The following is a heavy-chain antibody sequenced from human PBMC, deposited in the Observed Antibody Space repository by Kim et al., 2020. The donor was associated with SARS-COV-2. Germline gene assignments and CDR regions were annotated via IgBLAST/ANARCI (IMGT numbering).Heavy chain of an antibody. Sequence: ASVKVSCKASGYTFTSYVMNWVRQAPGQGLEWMGWINTNTGNPTYAQGFTGRFVFSLDTSVSTAYLQISSLKAEDTAVYYCAREVDYGDYGGVGVDVWGQGTTVTVSS. CDR1: GYTFTSYV. J-gene: IGHJ6*02. V-gene: IGHV7-4-1*02. CDR2: INTNTGNP. CDR3: AREVDYGDYGGVGVDV. D-gene: IGHD4-17*01.